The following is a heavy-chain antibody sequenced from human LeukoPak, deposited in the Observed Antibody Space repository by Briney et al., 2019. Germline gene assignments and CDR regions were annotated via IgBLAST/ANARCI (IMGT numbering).Heavy chain of an antibody. CDR1: GFTFSSYG. CDR3: ARAKGGYCSSTSCRDLNLFRGP. V-gene: IGHV3-33*01. J-gene: IGHJ5*02. D-gene: IGHD2-2*01. CDR2: IWYDGSNK. Sequence: GGSLRLSCAASGFTFSSYGMHWVRQAPGKRLEWVAVIWYDGSNKYYADSVKGRFTISRDNSKNTLYLQMNSLRAEDTAVYYCARAKGGYCSSTSCRDLNLFRGPWGQGTLVTVSS.